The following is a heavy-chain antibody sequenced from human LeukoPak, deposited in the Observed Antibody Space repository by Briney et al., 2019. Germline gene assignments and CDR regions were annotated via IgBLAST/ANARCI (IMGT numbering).Heavy chain of an antibody. J-gene: IGHJ3*02. CDR1: GGSISSSSYY. CDR3: ASPYGSGTFGAFDI. Sequence: PSETLSLTCTVSGGSISSSSYYWGWIRQPPGKGLEWIVSNYYSGSTYYNPSLKSRVTISVDTSKNQFSLKLSSVTAADTAVYYCASPYGSGTFGAFDIWGQGTMVTVSS. D-gene: IGHD3-10*01. CDR2: NYYSGST. V-gene: IGHV4-39*01.